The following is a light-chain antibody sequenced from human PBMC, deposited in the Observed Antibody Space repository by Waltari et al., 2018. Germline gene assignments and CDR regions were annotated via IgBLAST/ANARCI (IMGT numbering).Light chain of an antibody. CDR1: QGISSF. V-gene: IGKV1-8*01. Sequence: RASQGISSFLDWYRQKPENDPKLLIYAASTLQSRVPSRFSGSGSGTDFTLTISCLQSEDFATYYCQQYYSYPLTFGPVTKVDVK. CDR2: AAS. J-gene: IGKJ3*01. CDR3: QQYYSYPLT.